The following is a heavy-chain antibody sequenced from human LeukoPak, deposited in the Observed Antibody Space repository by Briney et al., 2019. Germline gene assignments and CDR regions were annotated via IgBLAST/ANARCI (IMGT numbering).Heavy chain of an antibody. CDR3: ARLKVYDFWSGRWYLDL. D-gene: IGHD3-3*01. Sequence: SETLSLTCTVSGGSISGDYCSWIRQPPGKGLEWIGYIYYSGSTNYNPSLKSRVTISVDTSKNQFSLKLSSVAAADTAVYYCARLKVYDFWSGRWYLDLWGRGTLVTVSS. CDR1: GGSISGDY. J-gene: IGHJ2*01. CDR2: IYYSGST. V-gene: IGHV4-59*01.